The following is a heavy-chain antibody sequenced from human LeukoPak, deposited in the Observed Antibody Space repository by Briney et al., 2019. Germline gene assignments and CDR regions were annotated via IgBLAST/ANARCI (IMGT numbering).Heavy chain of an antibody. Sequence: ASVKVSCKASGCTFTSYGISWVRQAPGQGLEWMGWISAYNGNTNYAQKLQGRVTMTTDTSTSTAYMELRSLRSDDTAVYYCARDQVSLWFGEFHAFDIWGQGTMVTVSS. D-gene: IGHD3-10*01. V-gene: IGHV1-18*01. CDR3: ARDQVSLWFGEFHAFDI. CDR2: ISAYNGNT. CDR1: GCTFTSYG. J-gene: IGHJ3*02.